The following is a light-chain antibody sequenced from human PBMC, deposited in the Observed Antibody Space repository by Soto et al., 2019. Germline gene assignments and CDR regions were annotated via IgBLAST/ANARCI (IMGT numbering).Light chain of an antibody. Sequence: EIVMTQSPATLSVSPGERATLSCRASQSVSSNLAWYQQKPGKAPRLLIYGASTRATGIPARFSGSGSGAEFTLTISSLQCEDFAVFCCQQYNNWPLSGYTFVQGTKLEIK. CDR2: GAS. V-gene: IGKV3-15*01. J-gene: IGKJ2*01. CDR1: QSVSSN. CDR3: QQYNNWPLSGYT.